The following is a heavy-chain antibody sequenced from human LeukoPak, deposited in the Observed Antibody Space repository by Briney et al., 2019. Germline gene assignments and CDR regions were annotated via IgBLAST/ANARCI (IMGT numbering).Heavy chain of an antibody. D-gene: IGHD4-23*01. CDR1: GFTFSSYS. J-gene: IGHJ4*02. CDR2: ISSSGSTI. CDR3: ARAGSYTVEGY. V-gene: IGHV3-48*04. Sequence: PGGSLRLSCAASGFTFSSYSMNWVRQAPGKGLEWVSYISSSGSTIYYADSVKGRFTISRDNAKNSLYLQMNSLRAEDTAVYYCARAGSYTVEGYWGQGTLVTVSS.